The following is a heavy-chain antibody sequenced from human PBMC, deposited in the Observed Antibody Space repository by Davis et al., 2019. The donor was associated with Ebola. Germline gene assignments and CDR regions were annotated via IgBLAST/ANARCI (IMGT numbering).Heavy chain of an antibody. V-gene: IGHV3-15*01. CDR1: GFTFTNAW. CDR3: ALWGPLNGDYVFDF. Sequence: GESLKISCAASGFTFTNAWLTWVRQTPGKGLEWVGRIKSESHGGATVYAAPVKGRFTISRDDSKDTLYLDMNSLTTEDTAVYHCALWGPLNGDYVFDFWGQGTLVTVSS. CDR2: IKSESHGGAT. D-gene: IGHD4-17*01. J-gene: IGHJ4*02.